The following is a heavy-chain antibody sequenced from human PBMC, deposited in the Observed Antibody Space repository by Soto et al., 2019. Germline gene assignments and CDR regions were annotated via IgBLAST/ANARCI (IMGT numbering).Heavy chain of an antibody. Sequence: EVQLVESGGGLVQPGGSLRLSCAASGFTVSSNYMSWVRQAPGKGLEWVSVIYSGGSTYYADSVKGRFTISRDNSKNTLYLQMNSLRAEDTAVYYCARESAIAARTGLDSWGQGTLVTVSS. D-gene: IGHD6-6*01. CDR2: IYSGGST. CDR1: GFTVSSNY. J-gene: IGHJ4*02. V-gene: IGHV3-66*01. CDR3: ARESAIAARTGLDS.